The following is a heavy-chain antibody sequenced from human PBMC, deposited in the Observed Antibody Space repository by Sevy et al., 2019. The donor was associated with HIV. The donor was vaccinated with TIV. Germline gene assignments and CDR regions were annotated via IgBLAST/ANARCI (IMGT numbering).Heavy chain of an antibody. V-gene: IGHV1-3*01. D-gene: IGHD3-10*01. CDR2: INAGNGNT. CDR3: ARDYFRSGTFYNGNFFDY. J-gene: IGHJ4*02. Sequence: ASVKVSCKASGYTFTSYAFHSVRQAPGQRLEWMGWINAGNGNTKYSEKFQGRVTITRDTSASTAYMELGSLRSEDTAVYYCARDYFRSGTFYNGNFFDYWGQGTLVTVSS. CDR1: GYTFTSYA.